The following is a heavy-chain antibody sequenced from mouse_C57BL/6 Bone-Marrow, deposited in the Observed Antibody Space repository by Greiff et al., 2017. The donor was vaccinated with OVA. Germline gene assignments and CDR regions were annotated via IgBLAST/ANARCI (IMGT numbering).Heavy chain of an antibody. Sequence: EVHLVESGGDLVKPGGSLKLSCAASGFTFSSYGMSWVRQTPGKRLEWVATISSGGSYTYYPDSVKGRFTISRDNAKNTLYLQMSSLKSEDTAMYYCASPLRDYAMDYWGQGTSVTVSS. V-gene: IGHV5-6*01. CDR2: ISSGGSYT. D-gene: IGHD1-1*01. CDR3: ASPLRDYAMDY. J-gene: IGHJ4*01. CDR1: GFTFSSYG.